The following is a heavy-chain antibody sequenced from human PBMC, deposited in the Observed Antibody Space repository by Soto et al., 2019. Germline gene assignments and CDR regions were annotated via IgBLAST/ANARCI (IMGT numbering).Heavy chain of an antibody. CDR3: VRITMAGGVEENWFDT. CDR2: ISYDGSNE. J-gene: IGHJ5*02. D-gene: IGHD3-10*01. CDR1: GLTFSIYS. Sequence: PWESXRLSCAAFGLTFSIYSIDLVRHAPGKGLEWVAVISYDGSNEYYADSVNGRFTISRYNYKKTLYLQMNSLRAEDTAVYYCVRITMAGGVEENWFDTWGQGTLVTVYS. V-gene: IGHV3-30-3*01.